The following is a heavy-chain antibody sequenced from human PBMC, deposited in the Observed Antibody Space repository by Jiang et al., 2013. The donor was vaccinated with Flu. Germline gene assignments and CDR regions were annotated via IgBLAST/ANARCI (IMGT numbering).Heavy chain of an antibody. D-gene: IGHD3-22*01. CDR2: IIPIYGAT. CDR3: ARDSSSEAYPLLLYYFDV. V-gene: IGHV1-69*01. J-gene: IGHJ4*02. Sequence: EVKKPGSSVKVSCKTSGGTFGGHVISWVRQAPGQGLEWMGGIIPIYGATQIALKFQGRVTLTADEVTNTASMELSSLRSEDTAVYYCARDSSSEAYPLLLYYFDVWGQGTLVTVSS. CDR1: GGTFGGHV.